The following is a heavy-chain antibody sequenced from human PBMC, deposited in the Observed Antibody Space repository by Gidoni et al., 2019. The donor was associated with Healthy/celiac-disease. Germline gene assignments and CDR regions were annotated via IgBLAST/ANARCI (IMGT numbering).Heavy chain of an antibody. V-gene: IGHV4-61*02. CDR3: ARVGSSSSGHFDD. CDR1: GGSISSGSYY. CDR2: IYTSGST. J-gene: IGHJ4*02. Sequence: QVQLPESGPGLVKPSQTLSLTCTVSGGSISSGSYYWSWIRQPAGKGLEWLGRIYTSGSTNYNPSLKSRVTISVDTSKNQFSLKLSSVTAADTAVYYCARVGSSSSGHFDDWGQGTLVTVSS. D-gene: IGHD6-6*01.